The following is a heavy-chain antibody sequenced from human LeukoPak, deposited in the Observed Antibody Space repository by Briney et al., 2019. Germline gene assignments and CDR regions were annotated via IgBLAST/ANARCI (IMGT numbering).Heavy chain of an antibody. D-gene: IGHD3-9*01. V-gene: IGHV3-48*04. CDR2: IGSSSSSI. CDR1: GFTFSSYS. CDR3: AIYYDILTGYGPYWYFDL. J-gene: IGHJ2*01. Sequence: GGSLRLSCAASGFTFSSYSMNWVRQAPGKGLEWVSYIGSSSSSIYYADSVKGRFTISRDNAKNSLYLQMNSLRAEDTAVYYCAIYYDILTGYGPYWYFDLWGRGTLVTVSS.